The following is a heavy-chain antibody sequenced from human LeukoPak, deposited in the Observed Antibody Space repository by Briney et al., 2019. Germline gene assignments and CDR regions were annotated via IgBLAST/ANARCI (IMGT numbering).Heavy chain of an antibody. Sequence: GASVKVSCKASGYTFTGYYMHWVRQAPGQGLELMGWINPNSCGTNYAQKFQGRVTMTRDTSIRTAYMELSRLRSDDTAVYYCERDIRRRGSPFDYWGQGTLVTVSS. J-gene: IGHJ4*02. CDR1: GYTFTGYY. D-gene: IGHD3-10*01. V-gene: IGHV1-2*02. CDR3: ERDIRRRGSPFDY. CDR2: INPNSCGT.